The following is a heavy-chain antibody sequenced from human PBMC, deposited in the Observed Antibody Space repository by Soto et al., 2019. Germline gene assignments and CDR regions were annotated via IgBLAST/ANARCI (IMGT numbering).Heavy chain of an antibody. D-gene: IGHD3-10*01. CDR2: IYAAGGSK. J-gene: IGHJ4*02. CDR1: GFVFSNYA. Sequence: EVQLLESGGGLVQPGGSLRLSCAASGFVFSNYAMFWFRQAPGRGLEWVSTIYAAGGSKYYAGSVKGRFTVSRDNSRETLFLQMDRLRVEHPAIYFRAKDLIRGDRYEDPDYWGQGNQVNVSS. V-gene: IGHV3-23*01. CDR3: AKDLIRGDRYEDPDY.